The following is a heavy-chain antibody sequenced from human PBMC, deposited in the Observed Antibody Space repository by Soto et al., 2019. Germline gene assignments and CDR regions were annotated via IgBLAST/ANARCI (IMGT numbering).Heavy chain of an antibody. V-gene: IGHV3-23*01. J-gene: IGHJ4*02. D-gene: IGHD6-19*01. CDR3: AKGGRAWYGFDS. CDR2: ISDSGTIT. Sequence: GGSLRLSCEGSDFIFSNYGMSWVRQAPGKGLEWVAGISDSGTITNYADSVKGRFTISKDNSRRMVYLQMDSLRADDTAVYFCAKGGRAWYGFDSWGQGILVTVSS. CDR1: DFIFSNYG.